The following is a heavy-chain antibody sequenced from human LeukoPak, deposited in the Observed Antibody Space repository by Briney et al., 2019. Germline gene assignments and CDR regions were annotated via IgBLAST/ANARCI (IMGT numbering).Heavy chain of an antibody. V-gene: IGHV3-7*01. Sequence: GGSLRLSCAASGFPFSSSWMNWVRQAPGKGLEWVASMEPDGSQTYYLDSVEGRFTISRDIAKNSLYLQMNSLRAEDTAVYYCARDHLYKAFDYRGQGTLVTVAS. CDR1: GFPFSSSW. D-gene: IGHD3-16*01. CDR3: ARDHLYKAFDY. J-gene: IGHJ4*02. CDR2: MEPDGSQT.